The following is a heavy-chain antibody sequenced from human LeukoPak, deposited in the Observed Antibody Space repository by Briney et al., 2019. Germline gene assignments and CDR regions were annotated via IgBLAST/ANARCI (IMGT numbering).Heavy chain of an antibody. Sequence: SETLSLTCTVSGGSISSSSYYWGWIRQPPGKGLEWIGRIYYSGSTYYNPSLKSRVTISVDTSKNQFSLKLSSVTAADTAVYYCARGRIAAAGLNWFDPWGQGTPVTVSS. V-gene: IGHV4-39*07. CDR3: ARGRIAAAGLNWFDP. CDR2: IYYSGST. J-gene: IGHJ5*02. CDR1: GGSISSSSYY. D-gene: IGHD6-13*01.